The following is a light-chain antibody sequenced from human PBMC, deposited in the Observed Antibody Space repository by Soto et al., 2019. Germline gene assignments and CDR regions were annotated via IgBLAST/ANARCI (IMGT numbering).Light chain of an antibody. Sequence: EVVLTQSPVTLSLSPGERATLSCRASQSVSSNHLAWYQQKPGQAPRLLIYGGSSRATGIPVRFSGSGSETDFTLTITRLEPEDFAMYYCQQYSSSRTFGQGTKVDIK. V-gene: IGKV3-20*01. CDR1: QSVSSNH. J-gene: IGKJ1*01. CDR3: QQYSSSRT. CDR2: GGS.